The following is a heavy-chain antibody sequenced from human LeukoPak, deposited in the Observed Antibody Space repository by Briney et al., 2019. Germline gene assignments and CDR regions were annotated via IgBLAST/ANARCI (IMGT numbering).Heavy chain of an antibody. CDR3: AKAGYSSSWYRYYYYYYMDV. V-gene: IGHV3-30*18. D-gene: IGHD6-13*01. J-gene: IGHJ6*03. Sequence: PGRSLRLSCAASGFTFSSYGMHWVRQAPGKGLEWVAVISYDGSNKYYADSVKGRFTISRDNSKNTLYLQMNSLRAEDTAVYYCAKAGYSSSWYRYYYYYYMDVWGKGTTVTVSS. CDR1: GFTFSSYG. CDR2: ISYDGSNK.